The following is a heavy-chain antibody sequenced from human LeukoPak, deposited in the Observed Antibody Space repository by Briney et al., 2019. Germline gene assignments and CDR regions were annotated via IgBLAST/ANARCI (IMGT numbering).Heavy chain of an antibody. Sequence: GRSLRLSCAASGFTFSSYAMSWVRQAPGKGLEWVSAISGSGGSTYYADSVKGRFTISRDNSKNTLYLQMNSLRAEDTAVYYCANGDSSGYYYVLPFQHWGQGTLVTVSS. J-gene: IGHJ1*01. CDR1: GFTFSSYA. D-gene: IGHD3-22*01. CDR3: ANGDSSGYYYVLPFQH. V-gene: IGHV3-23*01. CDR2: ISGSGGST.